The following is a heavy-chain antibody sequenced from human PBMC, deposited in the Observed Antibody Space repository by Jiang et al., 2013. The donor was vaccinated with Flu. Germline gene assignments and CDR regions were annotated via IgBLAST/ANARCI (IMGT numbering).Heavy chain of an antibody. J-gene: IGHJ4*02. CDR3: ARINYYGSGSLDY. CDR1: GGSVSSGSYY. CDR2: IYYSGST. Sequence: LLKPSETLSLTCTVSGGSVSSGSYYWSWIRQPPGKGLEWIGYIYYSGSTNYNPSLKSRVTISVDTSKNQFSLKLSSVTAADTAVYYCARINYYGSGSLDYWGQGTLVTVSS. V-gene: IGHV4-61*01. D-gene: IGHD3-10*01.